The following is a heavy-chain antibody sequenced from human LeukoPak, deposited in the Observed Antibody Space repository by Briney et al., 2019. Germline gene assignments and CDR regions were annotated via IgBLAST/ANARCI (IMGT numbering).Heavy chain of an antibody. D-gene: IGHD2-2*02. CDR1: GFTLSDYY. CDR2: SSSSGSTI. V-gene: IGHV3-11*01. CDR3: AKGYQLLYQGFDY. J-gene: IGHJ4*02. Sequence: GGSLRLSCAASGFTLSDYYMSWIRQAPGKGLEWVSYSSSSGSTIYYADSVKGRFTISRDNSKNTLYLQMNSLRAEDTAVYYCAKGYQLLYQGFDYWGQGTLVTVSS.